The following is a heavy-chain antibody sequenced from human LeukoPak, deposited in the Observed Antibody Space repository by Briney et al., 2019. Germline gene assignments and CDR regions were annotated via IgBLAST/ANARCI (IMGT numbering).Heavy chain of an antibody. CDR2: IYHTGST. CDR3: ASAGASSGYSPLHY. J-gene: IGHJ4*02. D-gene: IGHD3-22*01. V-gene: IGHV4-61*08. CDR1: GGSISSGGYY. Sequence: PSETLSLTCTVSGGSISSGGYYWSWIRQPPGKGLECIGYIYHTGSTSYNPSLKSRVTISVDTSKNQFSLKLSSVTGADTAVYYCASAGASSGYSPLHYWGQGTLVTVSS.